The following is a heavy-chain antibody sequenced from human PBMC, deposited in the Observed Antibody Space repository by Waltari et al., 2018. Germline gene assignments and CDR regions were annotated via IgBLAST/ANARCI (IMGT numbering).Heavy chain of an antibody. CDR3: ASVPFEAVKGRYFDY. D-gene: IGHD3-9*01. CDR2: IYYSGST. J-gene: IGHJ4*02. CDR1: GDSISSHY. V-gene: IGHV4-59*11. Sequence: QVQLQESGPGLVKPSETLSLTCTVSGDSISSHYWSWIRQPPGKGLDWIGYIYYSGSTNYNPSLKSRVTMSVDTSKNQFSLKLSSVTAADTAVYYGASVPFEAVKGRYFDYWGQGTLVTVSS.